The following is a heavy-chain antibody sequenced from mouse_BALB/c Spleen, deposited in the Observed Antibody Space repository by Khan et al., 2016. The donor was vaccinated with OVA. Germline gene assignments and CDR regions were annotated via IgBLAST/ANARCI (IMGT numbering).Heavy chain of an antibody. J-gene: IGHJ4*01. Sequence: QIQLVQSGPELKKPGDTVKLSCKASGYTFTNYGMYWVMQAPGKGLKWMGWLNTYTGKPTYADDFKGRFAISLETSASTAYLRINNLKNEDTATYFCARPPYFSYVMVYWGQGTSVTVSS. V-gene: IGHV9-3-1*01. CDR3: ARPPYFSYVMVY. D-gene: IGHD2-10*01. CDR2: LNTYTGKP. CDR1: GYTFTNYG.